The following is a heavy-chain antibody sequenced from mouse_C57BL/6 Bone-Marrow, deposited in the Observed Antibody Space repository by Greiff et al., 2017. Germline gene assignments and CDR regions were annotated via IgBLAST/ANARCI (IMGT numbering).Heavy chain of an antibody. Sequence: VPLQQPVAGLVRPGASVQLSCTASGYNFTNTYMHWVKQRPEQGLEWIGRIYPANGNTNYAPKFQGKATITADTSSNTAYLQLSSLTSEDTAIYYCADAWFAYWGQGTLVTVSA. CDR3: ADAWFAY. J-gene: IGHJ3*01. V-gene: IGHV14-3*01. CDR1: GYNFTNTY. CDR2: IYPANGNT.